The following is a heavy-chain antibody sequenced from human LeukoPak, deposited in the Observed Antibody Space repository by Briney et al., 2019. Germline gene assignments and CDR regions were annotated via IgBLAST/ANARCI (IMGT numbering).Heavy chain of an antibody. J-gene: IGHJ4*02. CDR3: AKNSGSYCEEGY. CDR1: GFTFSSYA. Sequence: GGSLRLSCAASGFTFSSYAMSWVRQAPGKGLEWVSTISSSGGSTYYADSVKGRFTISRDNSKNTLYLQMNSLRAEDTAIYYCAKNSGSYCEEGYWGQGTLVTVSS. V-gene: IGHV3-23*01. D-gene: IGHD1-26*01. CDR2: ISSSGGST.